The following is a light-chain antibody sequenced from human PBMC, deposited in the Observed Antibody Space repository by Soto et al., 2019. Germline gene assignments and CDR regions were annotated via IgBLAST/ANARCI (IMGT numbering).Light chain of an antibody. Sequence: EIVMTQSSATLSVYAVARATVSCSASQSVSMKLAWYQQKPGQAPRLLIYDTSTRATGIPARFSGSGSGTDFTLTISSLQSEDFAVYYCQQHNNWPPITCGKGTRLEIK. J-gene: IGKJ5*01. CDR1: QSVSMK. CDR3: QQHNNWPPIT. V-gene: IGKV3-15*01. CDR2: DTS.